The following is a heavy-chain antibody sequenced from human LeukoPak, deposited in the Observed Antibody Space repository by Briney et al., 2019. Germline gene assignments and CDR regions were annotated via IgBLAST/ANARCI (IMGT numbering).Heavy chain of an antibody. CDR3: ARHCSRYRSNWFDP. CDR1: GGSMSSYY. Sequence: KPSETLSLTCTVSGGSMSSYYWSWIRQSPGKGLEWIGYIYYSGSTNYNPSLKSRVTISVDTSKNQFSLKLSSVTAADTAVYYCARHCSRYRSNWFDPWGQGTLVTVSS. J-gene: IGHJ5*02. V-gene: IGHV4-59*08. CDR2: IYYSGST. D-gene: IGHD1-14*01.